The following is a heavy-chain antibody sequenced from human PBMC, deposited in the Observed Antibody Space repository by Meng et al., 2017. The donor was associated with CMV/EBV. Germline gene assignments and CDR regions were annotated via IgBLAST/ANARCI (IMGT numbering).Heavy chain of an antibody. V-gene: IGHV3-30*04. CDR1: GFTFSSYA. J-gene: IGHJ2*01. D-gene: IGHD2-2*02. CDR3: ARDVVPAAIPRWYFDL. CDR2: ISYDGSNK. Sequence: GGSLRLSCAASGFTFSSYAVHWVRQAPGKGLEWVAVISYDGSNKYYADSVKGRFTISRDNSKNTLYLQMNSLRAEDTAVYYCARDVVPAAIPRWYFDLWGRGTLVTVSS.